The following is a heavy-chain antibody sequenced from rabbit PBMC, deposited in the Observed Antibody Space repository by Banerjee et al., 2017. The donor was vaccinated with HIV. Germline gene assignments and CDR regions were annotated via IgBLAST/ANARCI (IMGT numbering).Heavy chain of an antibody. D-gene: IGHD4-1*01. J-gene: IGHJ4*01. CDR1: GFTLSGYW. CDR2: IATGSGNT. V-gene: IGHV1S40*01. CDR3: ARDVTWGDWAL. Sequence: QSLEESGGDLVKPEGSLTLTCTASGFTLSGYWMSWVRQAPGKGLEWIGCIATGSGNTYYASWAKGRFTISKTSSTTVTLQMTSLTAADTATYFCARDVTWGDWALWGPCTLVTVS.